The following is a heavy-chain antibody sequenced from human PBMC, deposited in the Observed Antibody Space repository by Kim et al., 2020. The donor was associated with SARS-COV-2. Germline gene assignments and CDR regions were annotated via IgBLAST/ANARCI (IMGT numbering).Heavy chain of an antibody. CDR2: IYYRGST. D-gene: IGHD3-22*01. J-gene: IGHJ4*02. CDR3: ARHLRGTMIVVVITPLNYFDY. Sequence: KGLEWIGRIYYRGSTYYNPSLKSRVTRAVDTSKNQFSLKLSSVTAADTAVYYCARHLRGTMIVVVITPLNYFDYWGQGTLVTVSS. V-gene: IGHV4-39*01.